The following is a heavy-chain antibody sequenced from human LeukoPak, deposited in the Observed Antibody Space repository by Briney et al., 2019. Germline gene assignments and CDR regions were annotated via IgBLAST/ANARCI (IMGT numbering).Heavy chain of an antibody. J-gene: IGHJ4*02. CDR3: TRDVWGDRDNYFDC. V-gene: IGHV3-74*01. Sequence: PGGSLRLSCAASGFTFSSYWMHWVRQAPGKGLVWVSRINSDGSSTSYADSVKGRFTISRDNAKNTLYLEMNNLRAEDTAVYYCTRDVWGDRDNYFDCWGQGTLVTVSS. D-gene: IGHD2-8*01. CDR1: GFTFSSYW. CDR2: INSDGSST.